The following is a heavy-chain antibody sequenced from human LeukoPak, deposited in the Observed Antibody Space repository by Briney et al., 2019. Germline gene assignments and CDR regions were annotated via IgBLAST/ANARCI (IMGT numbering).Heavy chain of an antibody. D-gene: IGHD4-17*01. V-gene: IGHV3-21*01. CDR2: ISNSSSYI. Sequence: SGGSLRLSCAASGFTFSTCSMNWVRQAPGKGLEWVSSISNSSSYIYYADSVKGRFTISRDNAKNSLYLQMNSLRAEDTAVYYCAREREWGDYGDYPVLDYWGQGTLVTVSS. CDR3: AREREWGDYGDYPVLDY. CDR1: GFTFSTCS. J-gene: IGHJ4*02.